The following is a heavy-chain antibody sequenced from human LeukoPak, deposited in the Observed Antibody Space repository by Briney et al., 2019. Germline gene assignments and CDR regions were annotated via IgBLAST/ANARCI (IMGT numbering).Heavy chain of an antibody. J-gene: IGHJ6*03. CDR3: ARGGYDIVVVPAAPDKWDYYYMDV. D-gene: IGHD2-2*01. CDR1: GFTFSSYS. Sequence: GGSLRLSCAASGFTFSSYSMNWVRQAPGRGLEWVSYISSSSSTIYYADSVKGRFTISRDNAKNSLYLQMNSLRAEDTAVYYCARGGYDIVVVPAAPDKWDYYYMDVWGKGTTVTVSS. V-gene: IGHV3-48*01. CDR2: ISSSSSTI.